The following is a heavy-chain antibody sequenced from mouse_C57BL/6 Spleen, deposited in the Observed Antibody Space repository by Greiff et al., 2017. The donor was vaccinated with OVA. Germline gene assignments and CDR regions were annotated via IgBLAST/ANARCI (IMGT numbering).Heavy chain of an antibody. CDR3: ARSMITTSPMDY. CDR1: GFTFSDYG. CDR2: ISSGSSTI. D-gene: IGHD2-4*01. Sequence: EVKLMESGGGLVKPGGSLKLSCAASGFTFSDYGMHWVRQAPEKGLEWVAYISSGSSTIYYADTVKGRFTISRDNAKNTLFLQMTSLRSEDTAMYYCARSMITTSPMDYWGQGTSVTVSS. V-gene: IGHV5-17*01. J-gene: IGHJ4*01.